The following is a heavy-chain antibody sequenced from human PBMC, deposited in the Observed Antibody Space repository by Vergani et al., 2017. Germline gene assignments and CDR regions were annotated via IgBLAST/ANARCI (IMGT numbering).Heavy chain of an antibody. CDR1: GYSFTSYW. D-gene: IGHD3-10*01. CDR2: IYPGDSDT. CDR3: ARDRYGSGSYYNPYYYGMDV. V-gene: IGHV5-51*01. Sequence: EVQLVQSGAEVKKPGESLKISCKGSGYSFTSYWIGWVRQMPGKGLEWMGIIYPGDSDTRYSPSFQSQVTISADKSISTAYLQWSSLKASDTAMYYCARDRYGSGSYYNPYYYGMDVWGQGTTVTVSS. J-gene: IGHJ6*02.